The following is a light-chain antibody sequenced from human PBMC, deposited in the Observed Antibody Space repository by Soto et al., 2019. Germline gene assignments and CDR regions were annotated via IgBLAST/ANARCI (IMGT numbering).Light chain of an antibody. CDR2: DAS. V-gene: IGKV3-11*01. CDR3: QQRSSWPRYT. J-gene: IGKJ2*01. Sequence: EIVLTQSPATLSLSPGTRATLSCRASKSVSSYLAWYQQQPGQPPRLLIYDASYRATGIPARFSGSGSGTDFTLTISSLEPEDFAVYYCQQRSSWPRYTFGQGTKLEIK. CDR1: KSVSSY.